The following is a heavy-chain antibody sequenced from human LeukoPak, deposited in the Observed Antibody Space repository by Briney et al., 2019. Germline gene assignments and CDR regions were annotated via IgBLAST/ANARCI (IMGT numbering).Heavy chain of an antibody. CDR1: GFTFSSYA. Sequence: GGSLRLSCAASGFTFSSYAMSWVRQAPGKGLERVSAISGSGGSTYYADSVKGRFTISRDNSKSTLYLQMNSLRAEDTAVYYCAKDGRITMIVVVIYPDYWGQGTLVTVSS. CDR2: ISGSGGST. D-gene: IGHD3-22*01. V-gene: IGHV3-23*01. CDR3: AKDGRITMIVVVIYPDY. J-gene: IGHJ4*02.